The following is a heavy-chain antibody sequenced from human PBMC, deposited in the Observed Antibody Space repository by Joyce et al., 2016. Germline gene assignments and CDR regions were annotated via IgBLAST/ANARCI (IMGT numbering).Heavy chain of an antibody. CDR2: ISASVGST. CDR3: ATWAPTNYDFWSGYSYYFDN. Sequence: EVQLLESGGGLVQPGGSLRLSCAASGFTFSSYAMSWVRQDRGKGLEWVSTISASVGSTYYADSVKGRFTISRDNSEDSLYLHMNSLRAEDTAVYYCATWAPTNYDFWSGYSYYFDNWGQGTLVTVSS. CDR1: GFTFSSYA. V-gene: IGHV3-23*01. J-gene: IGHJ4*02. D-gene: IGHD3-3*01.